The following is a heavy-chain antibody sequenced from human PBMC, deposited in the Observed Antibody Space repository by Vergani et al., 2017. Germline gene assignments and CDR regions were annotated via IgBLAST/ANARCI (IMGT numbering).Heavy chain of an antibody. CDR1: GGSFSGYY. CDR2: INHSGST. V-gene: IGHV4-34*01. CDR3: ARDRYYDSSGYET. Sequence: QVQLQQWGAGLLKPSETLSLTCAVYGGSFSGYYWSWIRQPPGKGLEWIGEINHSGSTNYNPSLKSRVTISVDTSKNQFSLTLSSVTAADTAVYYCARDRYYDSSGYETWGQGTLVTVSS. J-gene: IGHJ4*02. D-gene: IGHD3-22*01.